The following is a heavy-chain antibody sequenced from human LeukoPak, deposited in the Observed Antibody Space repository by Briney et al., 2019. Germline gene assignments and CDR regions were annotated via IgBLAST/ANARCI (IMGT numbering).Heavy chain of an antibody. V-gene: IGHV3-21*01. J-gene: IGHJ4*02. CDR1: GFTFSNFG. D-gene: IGHD6-19*01. Sequence: GGPLRLSCAASGFTFSNFGINWVRQAPGKGLECVSSISSISSFISYADSVKGRFTISRDNSKTSLDLQMNSLRAEDTAVYYCAIDRYSSGWYTFDYWGQGALVTVSS. CDR3: AIDRYSSGWYTFDY. CDR2: ISSISSFI.